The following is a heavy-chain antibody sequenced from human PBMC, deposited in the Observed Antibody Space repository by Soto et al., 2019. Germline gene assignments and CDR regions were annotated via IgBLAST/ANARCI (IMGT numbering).Heavy chain of an antibody. V-gene: IGHV1-3*01. CDR1: GYTFTSYG. J-gene: IGHJ5*02. CDR3: VRRHVSATGLDWFDP. D-gene: IGHD6-13*01. CDR2: INAANGDT. Sequence: ASVKVSCKASGYTFTSYGIHWVRQAPGQRLEWMGWINAANGDTKYSPKLQGRVTITRDTSASTAYMELSSLRSEDTAVYYCVRRHVSATGLDWFDPWGQGTLVTVSS.